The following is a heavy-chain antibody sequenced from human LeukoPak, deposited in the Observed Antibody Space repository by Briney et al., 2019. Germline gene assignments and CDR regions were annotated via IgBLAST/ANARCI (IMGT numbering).Heavy chain of an antibody. D-gene: IGHD6-19*01. CDR2: IYHSGST. J-gene: IGHJ4*02. CDR3: ARRGGYSSGWGFDY. Sequence: SETLSLTCTVSGYSISSGYYWGWIRQPPGKGLEWIGSIYHSGSTYYNPSLKSRVTISVDTSKNQFSLKLSSVTAADTAVYYRARRGGYSSGWGFDYWGQGTLVTVSS. V-gene: IGHV4-38-2*02. CDR1: GYSISSGYY.